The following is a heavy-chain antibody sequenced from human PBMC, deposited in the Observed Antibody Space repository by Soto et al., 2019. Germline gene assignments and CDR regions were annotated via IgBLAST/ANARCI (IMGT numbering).Heavy chain of an antibody. Sequence: LSLSCAASGFTLSSYAMTWVRQAPGMGLEWVSGIAGSGASTFYADSVKGRFSISRDKNTLFLQMNSLRADDTAVYYCAKSLVTTLTYNWYFDLWGRGTLVTVSS. CDR1: GFTLSSYA. V-gene: IGHV3-23*01. CDR2: IAGSGAST. J-gene: IGHJ2*01. D-gene: IGHD4-4*01. CDR3: AKSLVTTLTYNWYFDL.